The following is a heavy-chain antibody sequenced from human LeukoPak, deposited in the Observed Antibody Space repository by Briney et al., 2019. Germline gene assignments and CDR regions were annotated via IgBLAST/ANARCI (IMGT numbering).Heavy chain of an antibody. V-gene: IGHV1-69*04. J-gene: IGHJ4*02. CDR1: GGTFSSYA. CDR3: TRGLGSKREDF. CDR2: IIPILGIA. D-gene: IGHD3/OR15-3a*01. Sequence: GASVKVSCKASGGTFSSYAISWVRQAPGQGLEWMGRIIPILGIANYAQQFRGRGTISADETTTTAFLELTSLRSDDTAVYFCTRGLGSKREDFWGQGTLVTVSS.